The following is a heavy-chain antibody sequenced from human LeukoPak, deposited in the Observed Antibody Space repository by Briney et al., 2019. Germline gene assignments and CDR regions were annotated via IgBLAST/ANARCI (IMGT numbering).Heavy chain of an antibody. J-gene: IGHJ3*02. Sequence: PGGSLRLSCAASGFTFSSYSMHWVRQAPGKGLEWVSSISSSSSYIYYADSVKGRFTISRDNAKNSLYLQMNSLRAEDTAVYYCARDRSFFCSSTSCHDALDIWGQGTMVTVSS. CDR1: GFTFSSYS. V-gene: IGHV3-21*01. CDR3: ARDRSFFCSSTSCHDALDI. CDR2: ISSSSSYI. D-gene: IGHD2-2*01.